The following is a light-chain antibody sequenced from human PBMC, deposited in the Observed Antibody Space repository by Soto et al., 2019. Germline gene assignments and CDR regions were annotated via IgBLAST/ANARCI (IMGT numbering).Light chain of an antibody. CDR2: DAS. CDR3: QQRSDSPST. CDR1: QSVSRY. J-gene: IGKJ4*01. Sequence: EIVLTQSPATLSLSPGERATLSCRASQSVSRYLAWYQQKPGQAPRLLIYDASNRATGIPARFSGSGSGTDFTLTISRLEPEDFAVYYCQQRSDSPSTFGGGTKVQIK. V-gene: IGKV3-11*01.